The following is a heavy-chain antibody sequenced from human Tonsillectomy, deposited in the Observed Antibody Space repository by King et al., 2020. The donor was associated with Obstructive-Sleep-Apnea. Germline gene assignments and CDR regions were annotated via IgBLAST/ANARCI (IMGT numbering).Heavy chain of an antibody. Sequence: QLQESGPGLVKPSETLSLTCTVSGGSISSYYWSWIRQPPGKGLEWIGYIYYSGSTNYNPSLKSRVTISVDTSKNQFSLKLSSVTAADTAVYYCASSFWSGYYFGYWGQGTLVTVSS. J-gene: IGHJ4*02. CDR2: IYYSGST. CDR1: GGSISSYY. D-gene: IGHD3-3*01. CDR3: ASSFWSGYYFGY. V-gene: IGHV4-59*01.